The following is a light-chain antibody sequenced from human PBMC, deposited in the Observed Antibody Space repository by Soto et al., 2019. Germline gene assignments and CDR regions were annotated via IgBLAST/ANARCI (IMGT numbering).Light chain of an antibody. CDR2: DAS. J-gene: IGKJ1*01. V-gene: IGKV3-11*01. CDR3: QQRSDWPPWP. Sequence: EIVLTQSPATLSTSPGDRGTLSCRASQSISRSLAWYQQKPGQSPRLLIYDASKRATGIPARFSGSGSGTDFTLTITSLEPEDFAVNYCQQRSDWPPWPFGQGTKVEIK. CDR1: QSISRS.